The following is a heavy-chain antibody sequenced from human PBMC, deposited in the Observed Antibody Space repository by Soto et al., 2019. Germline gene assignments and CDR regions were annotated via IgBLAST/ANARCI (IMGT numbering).Heavy chain of an antibody. CDR1: GFTFSSYS. Sequence: GGSLRLSCAGSGFTFSSYSMNWVLQPPGKGLEWVSLISGTDDSTYYADSVKGRFTVSRENSKNTLYLQMNSLRAEDTDVYYCEKALYDFWSGYYLSDYYYGMDVWGQGTTVTVSS. V-gene: IGHV3-23*01. J-gene: IGHJ6*02. D-gene: IGHD3-3*01. CDR3: EKALYDFWSGYYLSDYYYGMDV. CDR2: ISGTDDST.